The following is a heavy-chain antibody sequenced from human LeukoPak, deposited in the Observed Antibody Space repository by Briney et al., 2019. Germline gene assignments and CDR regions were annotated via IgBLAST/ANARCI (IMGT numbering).Heavy chain of an antibody. CDR2: INHSGST. Sequence: PSETLSLTCAVYGGSFSGYYWSWIRQPPGKGLEWIGEINHSGSTNYNPSLKSRVTISVDTSKNQFSLKLSSVTAADTAVYYCARDAYDFWSGYSEYYFDYWGQGTLVTVSS. D-gene: IGHD3-3*01. V-gene: IGHV4-34*01. J-gene: IGHJ4*02. CDR3: ARDAYDFWSGYSEYYFDY. CDR1: GGSFSGYY.